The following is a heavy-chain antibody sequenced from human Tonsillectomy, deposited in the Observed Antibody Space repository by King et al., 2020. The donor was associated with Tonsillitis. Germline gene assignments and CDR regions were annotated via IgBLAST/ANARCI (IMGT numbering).Heavy chain of an antibody. Sequence: VQLQVSGPGLVKPSETLSLTCTVSADSFRSYSWSWIRQPSGEGLEWIGYVYNSGTTVYNPTLRSRPTMSVDTSKSQVSLRLSSVTAADTAVYYCAADVGSGSYRFDYWGRGTLVTVSS. V-gene: IGHV4-59*01. CDR2: VYNSGTT. CDR3: AADVGSGSYRFDY. J-gene: IGHJ4*02. CDR1: ADSFRSYS. D-gene: IGHD3-10*01.